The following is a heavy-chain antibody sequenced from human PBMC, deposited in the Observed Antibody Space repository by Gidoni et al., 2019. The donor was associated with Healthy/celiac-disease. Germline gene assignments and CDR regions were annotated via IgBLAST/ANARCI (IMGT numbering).Heavy chain of an antibody. CDR2: IIPIFGTA. V-gene: IGHV1-69*01. CDR3: ASETQDLVGATHHFRYFDL. D-gene: IGHD1-26*01. Sequence: VQLVQSGAEVKKPGSSVKVSCKASGGTFSSYAISWVRQAPGHGLEWMGGIIPIFGTANYAQKCQGRVTITADESTSTAYMELSSLRSEDTAVYYCASETQDLVGATHHFRYFDLWGRGTLVTVSS. CDR1: GGTFSSYA. J-gene: IGHJ2*01.